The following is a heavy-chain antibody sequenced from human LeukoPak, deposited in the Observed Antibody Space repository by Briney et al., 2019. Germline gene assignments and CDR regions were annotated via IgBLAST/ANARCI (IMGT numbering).Heavy chain of an antibody. CDR2: FYQSGST. CDR3: ARLRRYYYDSSGPPDY. D-gene: IGHD3-22*01. Sequence: PSETLSLTCTVSGYSISSGYYWGWIRQSPETGLEWIGSFYQSGSTYYNPSLKSRVTISVDTSKNQFSLKLSSVTAADTAVYYCARLRRYYYDSSGPPDYWGQGTLVTVSS. J-gene: IGHJ4*02. V-gene: IGHV4-38-2*02. CDR1: GYSISSGYY.